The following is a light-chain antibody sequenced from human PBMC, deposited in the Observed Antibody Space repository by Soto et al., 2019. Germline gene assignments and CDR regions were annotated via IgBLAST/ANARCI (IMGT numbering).Light chain of an antibody. CDR1: SSDVGFYNY. CDR3: CSYAGNSTYV. CDR2: DVI. Sequence: QSALAQPRSVSGSPGQSVTISCTGTSSDVGFYNYVSWYQQHPGKAPKLMIYDVIKRPSGVPDRFSGSKSGNTASLTISGLQVEDEADYYCCSYAGNSTYVFGTGTKVTVL. V-gene: IGLV2-11*01. J-gene: IGLJ1*01.